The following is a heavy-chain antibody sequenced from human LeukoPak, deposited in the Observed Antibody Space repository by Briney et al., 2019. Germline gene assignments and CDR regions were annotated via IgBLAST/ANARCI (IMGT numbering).Heavy chain of an antibody. CDR3: ARGYNRGSYYNY. D-gene: IGHD3-16*01. Sequence: PSETLSLTXVVYGGSFSGNYWSWIRQPPGKGLEWVGEINNSGSTNYNPSLKSRVTISLDTSKNQFSLKLSSVTAADTAVYYCARGYNRGSYYNYWGQGTLVTVSS. V-gene: IGHV4-34*01. J-gene: IGHJ4*02. CDR1: GGSFSGNY. CDR2: INNSGST.